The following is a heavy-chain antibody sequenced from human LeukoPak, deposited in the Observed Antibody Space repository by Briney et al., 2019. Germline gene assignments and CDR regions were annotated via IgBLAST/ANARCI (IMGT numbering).Heavy chain of an antibody. CDR2: ISRAGRTI. CDR1: GFTFYSYD. V-gene: IGHV3-48*03. CDR3: ASQYYSDSTGYYNSDWFDP. D-gene: IGHD3-22*01. J-gene: IGHJ5*02. Sequence: PGGSLRLSCAASGFTFYSYDMNWVRQAPGKGLEWISYISRAGRTIYYADSVKGRFTISRDNAENSLYLRMTSLRAEDTAVYYCASQYYSDSTGYYNSDWFDPWGQGTLVTVSS.